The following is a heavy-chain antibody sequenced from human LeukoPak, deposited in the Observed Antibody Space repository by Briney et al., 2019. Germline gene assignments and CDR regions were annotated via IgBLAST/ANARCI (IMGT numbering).Heavy chain of an antibody. CDR2: IKEDGSEK. Sequence: GGSLRLSCAASGFTFNSYWMTWVRQAPGKGLEWVANIKEDGSEKYYVDSVKGRFTISKDNAKNSVYLQMNSLRAEDTAVYYCAKGGPTAYFDYWGQGTQVTVSS. D-gene: IGHD5-18*01. CDR3: AKGGPTAYFDY. V-gene: IGHV3-7*01. J-gene: IGHJ4*02. CDR1: GFTFNSYW.